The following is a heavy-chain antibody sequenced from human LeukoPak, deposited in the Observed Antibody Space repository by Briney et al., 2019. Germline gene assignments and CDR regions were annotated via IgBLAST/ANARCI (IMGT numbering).Heavy chain of an antibody. V-gene: IGHV3-66*02. CDR1: GFTVSSNY. Sequence: GGSLRLSCAASGFTVSSNYMSWVRQAPGKGLEWVSVIYSGGSTYYADSVRGRFTISRDNSKNTLYLQMNSLRAEDTAVYYCARDRRTGRRIGYYYYMDVWGKGTTVTVSS. J-gene: IGHJ6*03. CDR2: IYSGGST. CDR3: ARDRRTGRRIGYYYYMDV. D-gene: IGHD1-14*01.